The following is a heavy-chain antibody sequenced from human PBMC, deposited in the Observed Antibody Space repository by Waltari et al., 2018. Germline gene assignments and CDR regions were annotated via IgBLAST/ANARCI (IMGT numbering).Heavy chain of an antibody. V-gene: IGHV3-7*01. Sequence: EVQLVESGGGLVQPGGSLRLSCAASGFTFSDHWMNWVRQAPGRVREWVANISPYGSGTHYVDPVKGRFTISRDNAKNSLYLRMDRLRFEDTAVYYCARDDSTWFRGTFDVWGQGTMVAVSS. J-gene: IGHJ3*01. CDR2: ISPYGSGT. CDR1: GFTFSDHW. CDR3: ARDDSTWFRGTFDV. D-gene: IGHD3-10*01.